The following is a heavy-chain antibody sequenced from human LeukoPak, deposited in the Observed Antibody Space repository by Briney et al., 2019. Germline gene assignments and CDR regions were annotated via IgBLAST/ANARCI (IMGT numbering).Heavy chain of an antibody. CDR1: GGSFSGYY. Sequence: SETLSLTCAVYGGSFSGYYWSWIRQPPGKGLEWIGEINHSGSTNYNPSLKSRVTISVDTSKNQFSLKLSSVTAADTAVYYCARYQQWLVVDYWGQGTLVTVSS. D-gene: IGHD6-19*01. J-gene: IGHJ4*02. CDR2: INHSGST. CDR3: ARYQQWLVVDY. V-gene: IGHV4-34*01.